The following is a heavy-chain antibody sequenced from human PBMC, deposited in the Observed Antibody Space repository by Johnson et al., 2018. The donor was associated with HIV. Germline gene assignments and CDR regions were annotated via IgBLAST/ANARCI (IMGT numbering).Heavy chain of an antibody. V-gene: IGHV3-66*02. D-gene: IGHD6-25*01. J-gene: IGHJ3*02. CDR2: IFSVGNT. CDR1: GITVNTNY. CDR3: ATIAAHGAAFDI. Sequence: VQLVESGGGVVQPGRSLRLSCAASGITVNTNYMSWVRRAPGKGLEWVSVIFSVGNTYYADSVKGRFTISRDNSKNTLYLQMNSLRPEDTAAYYCATIAAHGAAFDIWGQGTVVTVSS.